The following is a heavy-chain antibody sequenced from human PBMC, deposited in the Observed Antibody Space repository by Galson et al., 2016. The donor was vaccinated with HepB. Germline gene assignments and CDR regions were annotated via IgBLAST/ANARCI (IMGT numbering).Heavy chain of an antibody. CDR1: GFTFSSFG. D-gene: IGHD3-16*01. CDR3: ARWGHLGPDDSGLDV. J-gene: IGHJ6*02. CDR2: MWYDGSTK. V-gene: IGHV3-33*01. Sequence: SLRLSCAASGFTFSSFGMHWVRQAPGKGLEWVAVMWYDGSTKNYGETVKGRFTISRDTSKNTVYLQMNSLRVEDTAVYYCARWGHLGPDDSGLDVWGQGTTVTVSS.